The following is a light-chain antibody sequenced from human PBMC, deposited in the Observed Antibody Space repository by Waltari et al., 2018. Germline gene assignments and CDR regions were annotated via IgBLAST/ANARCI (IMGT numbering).Light chain of an antibody. J-gene: IGKJ5*01. CDR2: TAS. V-gene: IGKV1-12*01. CDR3: QQANTFPVT. Sequence: ITCRASQGITSWLAWYQQKPGKAPKLLIYTASNLQSGVPSRFSGSGSGTNFTLTISSLQPEDFATYYCQQANTFPVTFGQGTRLEIK. CDR1: QGITSW.